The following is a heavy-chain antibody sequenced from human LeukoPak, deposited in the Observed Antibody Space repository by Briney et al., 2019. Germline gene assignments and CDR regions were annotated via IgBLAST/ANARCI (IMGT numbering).Heavy chain of an antibody. CDR1: GFTFSSYW. J-gene: IGHJ4*02. Sequence: GGSLRLSCAASGFTFSSYWMSWVRQAPGKGLEWVANIKQDGSEKYYVDSVKGRFTISRDNAKNSLYLQMNSLRAEDTAVYYCARVLPYYYDSSGYSDYWGQGTLVTVSS. CDR3: ARVLPYYYDSSGYSDY. CDR2: IKQDGSEK. V-gene: IGHV3-7*01. D-gene: IGHD3-22*01.